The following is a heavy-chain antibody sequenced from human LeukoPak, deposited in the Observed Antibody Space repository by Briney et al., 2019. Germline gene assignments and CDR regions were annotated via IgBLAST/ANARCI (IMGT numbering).Heavy chain of an antibody. CDR1: GFTFSNYG. Sequence: GGSLRLSCAASGFTFSNYGMHWVRQAPGKGLEWVAVIWYDGSNKYYADSVKGRFTISRDNSKNTLYLQMNSLRAEDTAVYYCARGAYQLLRGYSYGHFDYWGQGTLVTVSS. D-gene: IGHD5-18*01. J-gene: IGHJ4*02. CDR2: IWYDGSNK. CDR3: ARGAYQLLRGYSYGHFDY. V-gene: IGHV3-33*01.